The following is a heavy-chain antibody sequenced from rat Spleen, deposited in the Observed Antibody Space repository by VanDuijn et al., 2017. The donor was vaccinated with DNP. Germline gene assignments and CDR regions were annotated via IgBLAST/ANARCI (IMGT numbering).Heavy chain of an antibody. CDR1: GFTFSDYN. J-gene: IGHJ4*01. CDR2: IIYDGSRT. CDR3: ARDNYGTYGAMDA. D-gene: IGHD1-3*01. V-gene: IGHV5S10*01. Sequence: EVQLVESGGGLVQPGRSLKLSCVSSGFTFSDYNMAWVRQAPKKGLEWVATIIYDGSRTYYRDSVKGRFTMSRDNAKSTLYLQMDSLRSEDTATYYCARDNYGTYGAMDAWGQGTSVTVSS.